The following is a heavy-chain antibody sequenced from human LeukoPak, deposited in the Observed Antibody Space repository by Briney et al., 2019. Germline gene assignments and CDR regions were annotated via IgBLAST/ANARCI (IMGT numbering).Heavy chain of an antibody. CDR3: AKVLTGYYYDSSGYSS. V-gene: IGHV3-23*01. Sequence: GALRLSCAASGFTFSSYAMSRVRQAPGKGLEWVSAISGSGGSTYYADSVKGRFTISRDNSKNTLYLQMNSLRAEDTAVYYCAKVLTGYYYDSSGYSSWGQGTLVTVSS. CDR1: GFTFSSYA. J-gene: IGHJ4*02. D-gene: IGHD3-22*01. CDR2: ISGSGGST.